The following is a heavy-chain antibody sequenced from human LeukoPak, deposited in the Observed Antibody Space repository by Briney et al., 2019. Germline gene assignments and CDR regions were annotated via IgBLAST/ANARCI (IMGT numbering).Heavy chain of an antibody. J-gene: IGHJ4*02. V-gene: IGHV1-2*02. CDR1: GYRFTGYY. Sequence: ASVKVSFKASGYRFTGYYMHWVRQAPGQGLEWMGWINPNTGGTNFAQKFQGRVTMTRDTSISTAYMELSRLRSDDTAVFYCARGSLRYYYDSSDYYAEGSFDYWGQGTLVTVSS. CDR2: INPNTGGT. CDR3: ARGSLRYYYDSSDYYAEGSFDY. D-gene: IGHD3-22*01.